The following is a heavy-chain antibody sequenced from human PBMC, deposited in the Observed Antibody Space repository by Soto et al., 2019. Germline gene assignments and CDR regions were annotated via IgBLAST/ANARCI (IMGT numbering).Heavy chain of an antibody. CDR3: ARDTSGYKGYYGMDV. CDR2: ISRSGTTI. V-gene: IGHV3-48*03. D-gene: IGHD5-12*01. CDR1: GFTFSSYE. J-gene: IGHJ6*02. Sequence: PGVSLRLSCAASGFTFSSYEMKWVRQAPGKGLEWVSYISRSGTTIYYTDSVKGRFTISRDNAKNSLYLQMNSLRVEDMAVYYCARDTSGYKGYYGMDVWGQGTTVTVS.